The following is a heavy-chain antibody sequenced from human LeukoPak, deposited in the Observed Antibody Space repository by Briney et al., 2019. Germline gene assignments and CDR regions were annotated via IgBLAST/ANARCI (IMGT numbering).Heavy chain of an antibody. CDR1: GFTFSGSA. Sequence: GGSLRLSCTASGFTFSGSAMHWVRQASGKGLEWVGRIRSKANSYATVYAASVKGRFTISRDDSKNSVFLQLNSLKTEDTAVYYCTRVNLRTGERFFDYWGQGTLVTVSS. J-gene: IGHJ4*02. CDR3: TRVNLRTGERFFDY. CDR2: IRSKANSYAT. V-gene: IGHV3-73*01. D-gene: IGHD7-27*01.